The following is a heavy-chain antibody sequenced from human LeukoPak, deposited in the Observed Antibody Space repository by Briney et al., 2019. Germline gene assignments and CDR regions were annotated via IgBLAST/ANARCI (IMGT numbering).Heavy chain of an antibody. CDR3: ARDGVPAAPPEAFDI. D-gene: IGHD2-2*01. Sequence: SQTLSLTCAISGDSVSSNSAAWNWIRQSPSRGREWLGRTYYRSKWYNDYAVSVKSRMTINPDTSYNQFSLHLNSVTPEDTAVYFCARDGVPAAPPEAFDIWGQGTMVTVSS. J-gene: IGHJ3*02. CDR2: TYYRSKWYN. V-gene: IGHV6-1*01. CDR1: GDSVSSNSAA.